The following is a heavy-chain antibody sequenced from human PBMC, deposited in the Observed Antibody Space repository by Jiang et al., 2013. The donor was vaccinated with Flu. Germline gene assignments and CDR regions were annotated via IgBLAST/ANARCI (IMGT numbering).Heavy chain of an antibody. V-gene: IGHV4-4*07. CDR1: TGSAGSIGSYY. CDR3: VREVRFCSGTGCLPFGLDV. CDR2: SIRMGPT. J-gene: IGHJ6*02. Sequence: PGLVKPSETLSLTCTVSTGSAGSIGSYYWTWIRQPAGRDWNGLGESIRMGPTKYNPSLESRLTMSVDTSKNQFSLRLTSVTAADTAVYYCVREVRFCSGTGCLPFGLDVWGRGTTVTVSS. D-gene: IGHD2-2*01.